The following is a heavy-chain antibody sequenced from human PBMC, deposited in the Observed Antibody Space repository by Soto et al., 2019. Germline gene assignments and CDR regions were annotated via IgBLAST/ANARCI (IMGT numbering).Heavy chain of an antibody. J-gene: IGHJ6*03. CDR3: ARFSENGTGYYYYRDV. V-gene: IGHV4-34*01. CDR2: INHSGST. D-gene: IGHD3-10*01. Sequence: PSETLSLTCAVYGGSFSGYYWSWIRQPPGKGLEWIGEINHSGSTNYNPSLKSRVTISVDTSKNQFSLKLSSVTAADTAVYYCARFSENGTGYYYYRDVGGKGPPVPASS. CDR1: GGSFSGYY.